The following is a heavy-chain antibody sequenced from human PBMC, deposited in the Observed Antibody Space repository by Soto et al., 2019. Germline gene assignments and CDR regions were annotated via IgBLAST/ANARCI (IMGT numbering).Heavy chain of an antibody. CDR2: ISHSGAT. CDR3: ARTSCTSDGCIAWGDRWFDP. Sequence: QVQLQESGPGLVKPSETLSLTCTVSGGSISSFYWNWIRQSPGKGLEWIGYISHSGATNYNPSLKSRVTITVDTSKNQFSLRLSSVTAADTAVYFCARTSCTSDGCIAWGDRWFDPWGQGTLVTIS. CDR1: GGSISSFY. D-gene: IGHD2-8*02. J-gene: IGHJ5*02. V-gene: IGHV4-59*01.